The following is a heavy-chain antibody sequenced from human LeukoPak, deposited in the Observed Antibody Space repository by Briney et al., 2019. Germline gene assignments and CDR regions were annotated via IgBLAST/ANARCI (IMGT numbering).Heavy chain of an antibody. D-gene: IGHD5-18*01. J-gene: IGHJ4*02. V-gene: IGHV3-74*01. CDR3: AKDSRAYSYGDFDY. CDR1: RFTFSSFV. Sequence: GGSLRLSCAASRFTFSSFVMHWVRQAPGKGLVWVSRINSDGSSTSYADSVKGRFTISRDNAKNTLYLQMNSLRAEDTAVYYCAKDSRAYSYGDFDYWGQGTLVTVSS. CDR2: INSDGSST.